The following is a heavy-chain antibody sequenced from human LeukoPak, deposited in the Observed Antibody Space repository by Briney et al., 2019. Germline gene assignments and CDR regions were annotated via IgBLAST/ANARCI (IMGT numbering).Heavy chain of an antibody. V-gene: IGHV3-30-3*01. CDR3: ARDRLQSFDY. CDR2: ISYDGSNK. Sequence: GGSLRLSCAASGFTFSSYAMHWVRQAPGKGLEWVAVISYDGSNKYYADSVKGRFTISSDNSKNTLYLQMNSLRAEDTAVYYCARDRLQSFDYWGQGTLVTVSS. D-gene: IGHD4-4*01. J-gene: IGHJ4*02. CDR1: GFTFSSYA.